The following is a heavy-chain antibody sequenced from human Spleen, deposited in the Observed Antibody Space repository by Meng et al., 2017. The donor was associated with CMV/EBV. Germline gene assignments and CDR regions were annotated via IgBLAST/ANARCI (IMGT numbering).Heavy chain of an antibody. J-gene: IGHJ6*02. V-gene: IGHV3-7*03. CDR1: GFSVSSNF. Sequence: GGSLRLSCAASGFSVSSNFMSWVRQAPGKGLEWVANIKQDGSERYYVASVKGRFTISRDNAKNSLYLQMNSLRAEDTAVYYCAREYCSSTSCYPVDYYYGMDVWGQGTTVTVSS. CDR2: IKQDGSER. CDR3: AREYCSSTSCYPVDYYYGMDV. D-gene: IGHD2-2*01.